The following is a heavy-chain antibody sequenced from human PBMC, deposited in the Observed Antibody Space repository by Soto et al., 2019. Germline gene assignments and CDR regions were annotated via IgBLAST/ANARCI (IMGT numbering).Heavy chain of an antibody. CDR1: VFAFSGCE. D-gene: IGHD1-26*01. J-gene: IGHJ6*02. CDR3: ARDGWELYDAMDV. CDR2: ISSSGYTI. Sequence: GGSLSLCGAASVFAFSGCEVKWFRQAPVKGLEWVSYISSSGYTIYYAGSVKGRFTISRDNAKNLLYLQMNSLRVEDTAVYYCARDGWELYDAMDVWGQGTTVTVSS. V-gene: IGHV3-48*03.